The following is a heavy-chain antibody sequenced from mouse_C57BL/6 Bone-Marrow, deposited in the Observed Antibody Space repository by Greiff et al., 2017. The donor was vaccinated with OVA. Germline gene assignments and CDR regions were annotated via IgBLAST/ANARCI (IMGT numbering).Heavy chain of an antibody. CDR3: ASWEGAMDY. CDR1: GYTFTSYW. V-gene: IGHV1-59*01. Sequence: QVHVKQPGAELVRPGTSVKLSCKASGYTFTSYWMHWVKQRPGQGLEWIGVIDPSDSYTNYNQKFKGKATLTVDTSSSTSYMQLSSLTSEDSAVYYCASWEGAMDYWGQGTSVTVSS. J-gene: IGHJ4*01. CDR2: IDPSDSYT. D-gene: IGHD4-1*01.